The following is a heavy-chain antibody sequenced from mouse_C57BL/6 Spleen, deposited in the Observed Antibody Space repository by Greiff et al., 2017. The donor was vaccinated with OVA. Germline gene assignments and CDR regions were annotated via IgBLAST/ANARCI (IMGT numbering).Heavy chain of an antibody. CDR3: ARGIYYYGSSYVRYFDV. D-gene: IGHD1-1*01. Sequence: VQLQQSGAELVRPGASVKLSCKASGYTFTDYYINWVKQRPGQGLEWIARIYPGSGNTYYNEKFKGKATLTAEKSSSTAYMQLSSLTSEDSAVYVLARGIYYYGSSYVRYFDVWGTGTTVTVSS. V-gene: IGHV1-76*01. CDR1: GYTFTDYY. CDR2: IYPGSGNT. J-gene: IGHJ1*03.